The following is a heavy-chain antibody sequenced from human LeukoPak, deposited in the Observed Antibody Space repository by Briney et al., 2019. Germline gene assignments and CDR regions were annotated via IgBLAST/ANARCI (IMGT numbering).Heavy chain of an antibody. CDR3: AKDRQWLGRYFDY. D-gene: IGHD6-19*01. Sequence: PGGSLRLSCAASGFTFSSYWMSWVRQAPGKGLEWVANIRQDGGGIYYLDSVKGRFTISRDNAKNSLYLQMNSLTAEDTAVYYCAKDRQWLGRYFDYWGQGTLVTVSS. J-gene: IGHJ4*02. V-gene: IGHV3-7*03. CDR1: GFTFSSYW. CDR2: IRQDGGGI.